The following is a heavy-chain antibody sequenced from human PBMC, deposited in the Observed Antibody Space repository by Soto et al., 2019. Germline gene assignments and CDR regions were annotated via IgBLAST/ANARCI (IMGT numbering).Heavy chain of an antibody. Sequence: YAVNWVRQAPGKGLEWVSFISSDSRTIYYADSVEGRFTVSRDNAWNSVSFQMDSLRDEDAAVYYFARIKLVEWFFINVDVYDMDVWGQGTPVTVSS. CDR3: ARIKLVEWFFINVDVYDMDV. D-gene: IGHD3-3*01. V-gene: IGHV3-48*02. J-gene: IGHJ6*02. CDR2: ISSDSRTI. CDR1: YA.